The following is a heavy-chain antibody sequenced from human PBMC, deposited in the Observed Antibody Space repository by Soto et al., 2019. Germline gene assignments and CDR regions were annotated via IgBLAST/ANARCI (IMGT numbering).Heavy chain of an antibody. J-gene: IGHJ4*02. CDR1: GYDFSSYG. CDR2: ISASNGNR. CDR3: VRDPQRKDY. V-gene: IGHV1-18*04. Sequence: QVQLVQSGAEVKKPGASVKVSCKASGYDFSSYGISWVRQAPGQGLEWMGWISASNGNRDYAQQFQGRVTMTSDTSRTTAYMELRSLSSDDTAVYYCVRDPQRKDYWGQGTLVNVSS. D-gene: IGHD2-2*01.